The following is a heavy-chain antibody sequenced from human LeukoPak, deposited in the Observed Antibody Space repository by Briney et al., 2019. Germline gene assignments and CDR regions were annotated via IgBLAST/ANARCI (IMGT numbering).Heavy chain of an antibody. Sequence: SQTLSLTCTVSGCSISSSGYYWSWIRQHPGKGLEWIGYIYYSGSTYYNPSLKSRVTISVDTSKNQFSLKLSSVTAADTAVYYCARDSTTEFDYWGQGTLVTVSS. D-gene: IGHD2/OR15-2a*01. J-gene: IGHJ4*02. CDR1: GCSISSSGYY. CDR2: IYYSGST. V-gene: IGHV4-31*03. CDR3: ARDSTTEFDY.